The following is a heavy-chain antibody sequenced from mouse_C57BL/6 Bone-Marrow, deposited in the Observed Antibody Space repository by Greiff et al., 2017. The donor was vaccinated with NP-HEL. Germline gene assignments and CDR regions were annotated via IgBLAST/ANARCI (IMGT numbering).Heavy chain of an antibody. CDR3: TTDGYYGSSWDY. D-gene: IGHD1-1*01. CDR1: GFNIKDGY. V-gene: IGHV14-4*01. Sequence: EVQLQQSGAELVRPGASVKLSCTASGFNIKDGYMHWVKQRPEQGLEWIGWIDPENGDTEYASKFQGKATITADTSSNTAYLQLSSLTSEDTAVYYCTTDGYYGSSWDYWGQGTTLTVSS. J-gene: IGHJ2*01. CDR2: IDPENGDT.